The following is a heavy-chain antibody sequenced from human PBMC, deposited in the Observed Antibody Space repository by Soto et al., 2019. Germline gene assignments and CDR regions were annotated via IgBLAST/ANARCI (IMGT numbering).Heavy chain of an antibody. V-gene: IGHV4-39*01. CDR2: IYYSGST. CDR3: ARRLYYDSSGFEGGGMDI. CDR1: GGSISSSSYY. Sequence: SETLSLTCTVSGGSISSSSYYWGWIRQPPGKGLEWIGSIYYSGSTYYNPSLKSRVTISVDTSKNQFSLKLSSVTAADTAVFYCARRLYYDSSGFEGGGMDIWGQGTTVTVSS. D-gene: IGHD3-22*01. J-gene: IGHJ6*02.